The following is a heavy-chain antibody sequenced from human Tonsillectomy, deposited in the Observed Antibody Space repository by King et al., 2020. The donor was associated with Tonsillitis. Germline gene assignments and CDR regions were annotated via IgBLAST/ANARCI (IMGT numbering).Heavy chain of an antibody. Sequence: QLVQSGAEVKKPGASVKVSCKASGYTFTSYYMHWVRQAPGQGLEWMGIINPSGGSTSYAQKFQGRVTMTRDTSTSTVYVELSSLRSEDTAVYYCAREDGELLIDYWGQGTLVTVSS. J-gene: IGHJ4*02. CDR2: INPSGGST. CDR3: AREDGELLIDY. D-gene: IGHD3-10*01. CDR1: GYTFTSYY. V-gene: IGHV1-46*03.